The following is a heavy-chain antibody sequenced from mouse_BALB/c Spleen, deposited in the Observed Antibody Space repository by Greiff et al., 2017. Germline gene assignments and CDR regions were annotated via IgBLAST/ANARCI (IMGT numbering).Heavy chain of an antibody. J-gene: IGHJ2*01. CDR3: ARYYGSSYLYYFDY. D-gene: IGHD1-1*01. V-gene: IGHV3-2*02. Sequence: EVQLQQSGPGLVKPSQSLSLTCTVTGYSITSDYAWNWIRQFPGNKLEWMGYISYSGSTSYNPSLKSRISITRDTSKNQFFLQLNSVTTEDTATYYCARYYGSSYLYYFDYWGQGTTLTVSS. CDR1: GYSITSDYA. CDR2: ISYSGST.